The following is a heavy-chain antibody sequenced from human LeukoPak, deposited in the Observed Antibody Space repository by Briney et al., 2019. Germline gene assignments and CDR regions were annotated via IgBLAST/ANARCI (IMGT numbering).Heavy chain of an antibody. D-gene: IGHD3-3*01. J-gene: IGHJ5*02. V-gene: IGHV1-24*01. CDR2: IDPESGER. CDR1: GYTFTEMS. CDR3: ADFGVVTNWFDP. Sequence: ASVKVSCKVSGYTFTEMSIHWVRQTPGKGLEWLGGIDPESGERVYAQNFQGRVTMSEDTSTDTAYMEVSSLRSEDTAIYYCADFGVVTNWFDPWGQGSLVTVSS.